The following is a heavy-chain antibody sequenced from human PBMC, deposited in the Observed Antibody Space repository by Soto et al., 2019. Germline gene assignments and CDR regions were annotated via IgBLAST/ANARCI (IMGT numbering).Heavy chain of an antibody. CDR1: GFTFSSYA. CDR2: ISGSGGST. J-gene: IGHJ4*02. D-gene: IGHD3-3*01. CDR3: AKARAQYYDFWSGYPVDY. Sequence: GGSLRLSCAASGFTFSSYAMSWVSQAPGKGLEWVPAISGSGGSTYYADSVKGRFTISRDNSKNTLYLQMNSLRAEDTAVYYCAKARAQYYDFWSGYPVDYWGQGTLVTVS. V-gene: IGHV3-23*01.